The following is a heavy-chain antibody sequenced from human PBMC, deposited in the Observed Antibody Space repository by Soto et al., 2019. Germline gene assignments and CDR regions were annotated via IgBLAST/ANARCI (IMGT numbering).Heavy chain of an antibody. CDR2: IDPGDSYS. CDR3: ARLDRPTVAGTCNN. D-gene: IGHD6-19*01. V-gene: IGHV5-10-1*01. CDR1: GYDFTKYW. J-gene: IGHJ4*02. Sequence: RGESLKISCQGSGYDFTKYWITWVRQVPGKGLEWMARIDPGDSYSDYSPSFRGHVTMSIDKSTSTAHLQRTSLRTSDTAIYYCARLDRPTVAGTCNNWGQGTQVTVSS.